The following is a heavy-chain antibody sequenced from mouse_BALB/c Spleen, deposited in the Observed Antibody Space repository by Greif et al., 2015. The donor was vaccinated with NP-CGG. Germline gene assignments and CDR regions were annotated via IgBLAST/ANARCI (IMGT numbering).Heavy chain of an antibody. CDR2: ISSGSSTI. CDR3: ARSGFDY. Sequence: DVMLVESGGGLVQPGGSRKLSCAASGFTFSSFGMHWVRQAPEKGLEWVAYISSGSSTIYYADTVKGRFTISRDNPKNTLFPQMTSLRSEDTAMYYCARSGFDYWGQGTTLTVSS. V-gene: IGHV5-17*02. D-gene: IGHD3-2*02. CDR1: GFTFSSFG. J-gene: IGHJ2*01.